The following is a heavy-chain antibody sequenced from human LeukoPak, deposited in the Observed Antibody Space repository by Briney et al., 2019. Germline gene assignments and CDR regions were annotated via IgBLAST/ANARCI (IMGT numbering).Heavy chain of an antibody. V-gene: IGHV4-34*01. CDR3: ARVPTITFFDY. CDR1: GGSFSGYY. Sequence: SETLSLTCAVYGGSFSGYYWSWIRQPPGKGLEWIGEINHSGSTNYNPSLKSRVTISVDTSKNQFSLKLSSVTAADTAVYYCARVPTITFFDYWGQGTLVTVSS. J-gene: IGHJ4*02. D-gene: IGHD3-10*01. CDR2: INHSGST.